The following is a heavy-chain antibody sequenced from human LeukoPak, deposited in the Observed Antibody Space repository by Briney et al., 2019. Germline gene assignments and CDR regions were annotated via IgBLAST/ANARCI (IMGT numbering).Heavy chain of an antibody. CDR2: IYDSGST. D-gene: IGHD3-16*01. CDR3: ARHYGP. Sequence: SETLSLTCAVYGGSFSGYYWSWIRQPPGKGLEWIGSIYDSGSTYYNPSLKSRVTISVDTSKNQFSLKLNSVTAADTAVYYCARHYGPWGQGTLVTVSS. V-gene: IGHV4-34*01. CDR1: GGSFSGYY. J-gene: IGHJ5*02.